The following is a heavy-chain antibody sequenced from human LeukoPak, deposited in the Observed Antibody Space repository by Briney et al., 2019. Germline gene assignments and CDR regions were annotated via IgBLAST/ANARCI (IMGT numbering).Heavy chain of an antibody. CDR3: AKQSAGSAAWYSLHYDF. V-gene: IGHV3-23*01. D-gene: IGHD6-13*01. CDR1: GFTFSSYA. Sequence: GGSLRLSCAASGFTFSSYAMSWVRQAPGKGLEWVSAISGSGGSTYYADSVKGRFTISRDNSKHTLYLQMNSLRAEDTAVYFCAKQSAGSAAWYSLHYDFWGQGTLVTVSS. J-gene: IGHJ4*02. CDR2: ISGSGGST.